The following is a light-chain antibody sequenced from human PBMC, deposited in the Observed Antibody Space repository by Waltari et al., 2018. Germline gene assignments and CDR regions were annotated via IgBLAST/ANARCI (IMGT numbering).Light chain of an antibody. CDR3: AAWDDSLNGLNWV. J-gene: IGLJ3*02. V-gene: IGLV1-44*01. CDR2: NNS. Sequence: QSVLTQPPSASGTPGPRVQIPCSGSSSNIGSQPINWYPHLPGTAPKLLIYNNSQRPSGVPDRFSGSKSGTSASLAISGLQSEDEADYYCAAWDDSLNGLNWVFGGGTKVTVL. CDR1: SSNIGSQP.